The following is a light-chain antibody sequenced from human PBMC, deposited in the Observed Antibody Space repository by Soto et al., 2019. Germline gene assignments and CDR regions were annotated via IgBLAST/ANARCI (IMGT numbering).Light chain of an antibody. CDR1: QSASTY. CDR2: DAS. V-gene: IGKV3-11*01. J-gene: IGKJ4*01. Sequence: EIVLTQSPGTLSLSPGERVTLSCRASQSASTYLAWYQQKPGQAPRLLIYDASNRVAGIPARFSGSGSGTDFTLTINSLEPEDIAVYYCQQRSNWPLTFGGGTKVEIK. CDR3: QQRSNWPLT.